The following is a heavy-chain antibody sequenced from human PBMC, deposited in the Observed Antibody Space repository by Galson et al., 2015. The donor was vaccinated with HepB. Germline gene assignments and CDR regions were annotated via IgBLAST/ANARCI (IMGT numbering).Heavy chain of an antibody. CDR1: GFTFSSYG. V-gene: IGHV3-30*02. Sequence: SLRLSSAASGFTFSSYGMHWVRQAPGKGLEWAAFIRYDGSNKYYADSVKGRFTISRDNSKNTLYLQMNSLRAEDTAVYYCAKDLRGDTVTTSLWLYYFDYWGQGTLVTVSS. CDR3: AKDLRGDTVTTSLWLYYFDY. J-gene: IGHJ4*02. D-gene: IGHD4-17*01. CDR2: IRYDGSNK.